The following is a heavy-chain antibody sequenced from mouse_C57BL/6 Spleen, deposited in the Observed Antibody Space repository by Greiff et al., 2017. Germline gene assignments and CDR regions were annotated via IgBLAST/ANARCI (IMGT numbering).Heavy chain of an antibody. CDR1: GYSITSGYY. CDR2: ISYDGSN. J-gene: IGHJ2*01. D-gene: IGHD2-12*01. V-gene: IGHV3-6*01. Sequence: EVQVVESGPGLVKPSQSLSLTCSVTGYSITSGYYWNWIRQFPGNKLEWMGYISYDGSNNYNPSLKNRISITRDTSKNQFFLKLNSVTTEDTATYYCAREDYRKYYFDYWGQGTTLTVSS. CDR3: AREDYRKYYFDY.